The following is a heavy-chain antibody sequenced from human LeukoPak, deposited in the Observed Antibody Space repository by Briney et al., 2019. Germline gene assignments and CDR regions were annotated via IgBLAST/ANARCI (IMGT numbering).Heavy chain of an antibody. J-gene: IGHJ4*02. CDR2: ISSSNSYI. Sequence: PGGSLRLSCAASGFVFSSYAMNWVRQAPGKGLEWVSSISSSNSYIYYADSLKGRFTISRDNAKNSLYLQMNSLRAEDTAVYYCARQRQCGGDCYFFDYWGQGTLVIVSS. CDR3: ARQRQCGGDCYFFDY. D-gene: IGHD2-21*01. V-gene: IGHV3-21*01. CDR1: GFVFSSYA.